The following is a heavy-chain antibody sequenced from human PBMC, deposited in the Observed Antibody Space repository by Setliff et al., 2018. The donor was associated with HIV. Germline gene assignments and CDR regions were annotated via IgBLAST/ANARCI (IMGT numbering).Heavy chain of an antibody. Sequence: SETLSLTCTVSGGSISSHYWIWIRQPPGKGLEWIGYIHYSGATNYNPSLKSRATISLDTSRTQFSLRLSSVTAADTAVYYCARHSPNVGVRGDAFDIWGQGTVVTVSS. CDR1: GGSISSHY. CDR3: ARHSPNVGVRGDAFDI. V-gene: IGHV4-59*08. D-gene: IGHD2-8*01. J-gene: IGHJ3*02. CDR2: IHYSGAT.